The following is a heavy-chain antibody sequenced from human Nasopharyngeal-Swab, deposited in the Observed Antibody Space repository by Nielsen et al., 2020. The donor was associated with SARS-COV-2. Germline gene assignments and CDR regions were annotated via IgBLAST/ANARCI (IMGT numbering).Heavy chain of an antibody. CDR1: GFTFSSCD. V-gene: IGHV3-30*02. J-gene: IGHJ4*02. D-gene: IGHD3-22*01. CDR3: AKSGGYSSGYFDY. CDR2: IRYDGSDE. Sequence: GGSLRLSCAASGFTFSSCDMHWVRQAPGKGLEWVAFIRYDGSDEYYADSVKGRITISRDNSKNTVYLQMNGPRAEDTAVYYCAKSGGYSSGYFDYWGQGTPVTVSS.